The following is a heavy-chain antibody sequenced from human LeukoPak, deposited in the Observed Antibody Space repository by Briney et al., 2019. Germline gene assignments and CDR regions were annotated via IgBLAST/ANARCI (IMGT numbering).Heavy chain of an antibody. Sequence: PSETLSLTCAVYGGSFSGYYWSWIRQPPGKGLEWIGEINHSGSTNYNPSLKSRVTISVDTSKNQFSLKLSSVTAADTAVYYCARGGGRYCSSTSCYVGYWGQGTLATVSS. CDR1: GGSFSGYY. CDR2: INHSGST. V-gene: IGHV4-34*01. J-gene: IGHJ4*02. CDR3: ARGGGRYCSSTSCYVGY. D-gene: IGHD2-2*01.